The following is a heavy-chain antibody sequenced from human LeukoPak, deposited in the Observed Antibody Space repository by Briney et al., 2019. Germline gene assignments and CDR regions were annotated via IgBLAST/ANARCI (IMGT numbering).Heavy chain of an antibody. D-gene: IGHD2-21*01. CDR3: ATGIVVVIASRDY. V-gene: IGHV3-21*01. Sequence: PGGSLRLSCAASGFTFSSYSMNWVRQAPGKGLEWVSSISSSSSYIYYAASVNGRFTITRNNAKNSLYLQMNRLGAEDTAVYYCATGIVVVIASRDYWGQGTLVTVSS. J-gene: IGHJ4*02. CDR1: GFTFSSYS. CDR2: ISSSSSYI.